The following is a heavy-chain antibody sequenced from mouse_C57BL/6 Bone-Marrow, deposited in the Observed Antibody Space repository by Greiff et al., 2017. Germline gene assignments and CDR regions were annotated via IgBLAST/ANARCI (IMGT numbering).Heavy chain of an antibody. D-gene: IGHD2-2*01. CDR3: ARRDGYADAMDY. CDR2: IYPGSGNT. CDR1: GYTFTDYY. Sequence: VQLQQSGAELVRPGASVKLSCKASGYTFTDYYINWVKQRPGQGLEWIARIYPGSGNTYYNEKFKGKATLTAEKSSSTAYMQLSSLTSEDSAVYFCARRDGYADAMDYWGQGTSVTVSS. V-gene: IGHV1-76*01. J-gene: IGHJ4*01.